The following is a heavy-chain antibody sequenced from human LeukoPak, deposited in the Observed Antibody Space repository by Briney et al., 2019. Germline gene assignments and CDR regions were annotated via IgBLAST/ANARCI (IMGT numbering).Heavy chain of an antibody. CDR2: IYYSGST. V-gene: IGHV4-39*07. D-gene: IGHD6-19*01. Sequence: PSETLSLTCTVSGGSISSSSYYWGWIRQPPGKGLEWIGSIYYSGSTYYNPSLKSRVTILVDTSKNQFSLKLSSVTAADTAVYYCARDSKGGYSSGEFDYWGQGTLVTVSS. J-gene: IGHJ4*02. CDR3: ARDSKGGYSSGEFDY. CDR1: GGSISSSSYY.